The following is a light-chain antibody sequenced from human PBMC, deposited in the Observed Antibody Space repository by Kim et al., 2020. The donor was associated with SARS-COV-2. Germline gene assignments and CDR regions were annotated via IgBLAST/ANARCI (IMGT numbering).Light chain of an antibody. J-gene: IGKJ2*01. CDR1: QTLRTKN. Sequence: EIVLTQSPNTLSLSPGEGATVSCRASQTLRTKNLAWYQQKPGQAPRLLMYDISTRATGIPDRFSGRGSGTDFTLTIDRLEPEDFAMYYCQQYGDSYTFGQGTKLEI. CDR3: QQYGDSYT. CDR2: DIS. V-gene: IGKV3-20*01.